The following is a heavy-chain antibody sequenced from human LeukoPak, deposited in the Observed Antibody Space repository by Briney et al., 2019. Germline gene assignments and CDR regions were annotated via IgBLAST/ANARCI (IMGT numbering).Heavy chain of an antibody. CDR3: ARVRGWWAYCYDSSGYYFPDVYFDY. CDR1: GYTFTSYG. CDR2: ISAYNGNT. Sequence: AASVKVSCKASGYTFTSYGISWVRQAPGQGLEWMGWISAYNGNTNYAQKLQGRVTMTTDTSTSTAYMELRSLRSDDTAVYYCARVRGWWAYCYDSSGYYFPDVYFDYWGQGTLVTVSS. D-gene: IGHD3-22*01. J-gene: IGHJ4*02. V-gene: IGHV1-18*01.